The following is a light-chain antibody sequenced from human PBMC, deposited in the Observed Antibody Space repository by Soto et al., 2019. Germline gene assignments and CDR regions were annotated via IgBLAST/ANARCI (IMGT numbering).Light chain of an antibody. CDR2: DAS. CDR3: QQRSIWPPYT. V-gene: IGKV3-11*01. J-gene: IGKJ2*01. Sequence: EIVLTQSPATLSLSPGERATLSCRASQSVRTYLAWYQQKPGQAPRLLIYDASNRATGIPARFSGSGSGTDFTLTISSLEPEDFAIYYCQQRSIWPPYTVGQGTRLEIK. CDR1: QSVRTY.